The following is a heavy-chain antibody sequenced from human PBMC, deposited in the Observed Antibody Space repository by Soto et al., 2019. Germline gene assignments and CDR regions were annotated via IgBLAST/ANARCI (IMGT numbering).Heavy chain of an antibody. V-gene: IGHV1-2*02. Sequence: GASVKVSYKASGYSFTGHYIHWVRQAPGQGLEWMGWVNPHSGATNYAASFQGRVTMTRDTSISTAYMELSRLRSDDTAVYHSARGLGYCSNGVYYDAFDVWGQGTRVIVSS. CDR2: VNPHSGAT. J-gene: IGHJ3*01. CDR1: GYSFTGHY. D-gene: IGHD2-8*01. CDR3: ARGLGYCSNGVYYDAFDV.